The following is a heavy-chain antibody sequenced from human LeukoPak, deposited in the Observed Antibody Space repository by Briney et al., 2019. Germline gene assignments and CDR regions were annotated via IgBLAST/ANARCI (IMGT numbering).Heavy chain of an antibody. CDR2: IYPGDSDT. J-gene: IGHJ4*02. D-gene: IGHD6-13*01. Sequence: GAALKISSKGSGYGFTSYWIGWWRPQPGEGVGGMGIIYPGDSDTRYSPSFQGQVTISAAKSSSTAYLQWSSLKASDTAMYSCARRGIAAAGSFDYWGQGTLVTVSS. V-gene: IGHV5-51*01. CDR3: ARRGIAAAGSFDY. CDR1: GYGFTSYW.